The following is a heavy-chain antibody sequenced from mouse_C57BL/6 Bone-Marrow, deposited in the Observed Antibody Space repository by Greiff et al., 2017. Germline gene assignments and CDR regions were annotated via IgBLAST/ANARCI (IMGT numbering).Heavy chain of an antibody. V-gene: IGHV1-5*01. CDR3: TVYDYDGGSDY. D-gene: IGHD2-4*01. CDR1: GYTFTSYW. J-gene: IGHJ2*01. CDR2: IYPGNSDT. Sequence: VQLQQSGTVLARPGASVKMSCKTSGYTFTSYWMHWVKQRPGQGLEWIGAIYPGNSDTSYNQKFKGKAKLTAVTSASTAYMERSSLTNEDSAVYYCTVYDYDGGSDYWGQGTTLTVSS.